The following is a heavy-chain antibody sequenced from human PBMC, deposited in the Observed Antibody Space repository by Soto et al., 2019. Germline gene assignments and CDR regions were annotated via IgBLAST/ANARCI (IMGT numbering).Heavy chain of an antibody. Sequence: SVKVSCKASGYTFTSYYMHWVRQAPGQGLEWMGGIIPIFGTANYAQKFQGRVTITADESTSTAYMELSSLRSEDTAVFYCARASGTAMALYYFDYWGQGTLVTVSS. CDR2: IIPIFGTA. D-gene: IGHD5-18*01. V-gene: IGHV1-69*13. J-gene: IGHJ4*02. CDR3: ARASGTAMALYYFDY. CDR1: GYTFTSYY.